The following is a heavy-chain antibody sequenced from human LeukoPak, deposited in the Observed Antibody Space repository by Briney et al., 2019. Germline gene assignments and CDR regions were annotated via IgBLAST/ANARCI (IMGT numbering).Heavy chain of an antibody. V-gene: IGHV1-18*01. J-gene: IGHJ4*02. CDR2: INTLDGNT. CDR1: GYTFIDYG. Sequence: ASVKVSCKASGYTFIDYGFTWLRQAPGQRLEWMGRINTLDGNTDYAQKFQGRVTMTTDTSTSTAYMELRSLRSDDTAVYYCARDPRSGWSNFDYWGQGTLVTVSS. D-gene: IGHD6-19*01. CDR3: ARDPRSGWSNFDY.